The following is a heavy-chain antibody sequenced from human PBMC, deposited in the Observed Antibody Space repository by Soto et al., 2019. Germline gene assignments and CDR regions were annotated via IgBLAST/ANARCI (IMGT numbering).Heavy chain of an antibody. CDR3: ARAPGDYFDY. CDR2: ISYSGTT. V-gene: IGHV4-31*03. J-gene: IGHJ4*02. Sequence: SETLSLTCSVSGGSISSGYYYWSWIRQHPGKGLEWIGYISYSGTTYYNPSLKSRLTISVDTSKNQFSLKLSSVTAADTAVYYCARAPGDYFDYWGQGTLVTVSS. CDR1: GGSISSGYYY.